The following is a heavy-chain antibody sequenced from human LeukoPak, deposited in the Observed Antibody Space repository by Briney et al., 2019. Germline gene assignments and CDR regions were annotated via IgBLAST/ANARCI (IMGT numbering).Heavy chain of an antibody. D-gene: IGHD1-26*01. V-gene: IGHV3-23*01. J-gene: IGHJ1*01. CDR2: ISGSGSSA. CDR1: GFTFSSYA. CDR3: AKEGRVGASVYFQH. Sequence: GGSLRLSCAASGFTFSSYAMSWVRQAPGKGLEWVSGISGSGSSAYADSVKGRFTISRDNSKNTLYLQMNSLRAEEPAVYYCAKEGRVGASVYFQHWGQGTLVTVSS.